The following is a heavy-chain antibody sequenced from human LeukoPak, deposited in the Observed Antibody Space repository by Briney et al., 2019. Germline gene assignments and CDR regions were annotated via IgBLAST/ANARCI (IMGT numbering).Heavy chain of an antibody. D-gene: IGHD4-17*01. J-gene: IGHJ4*02. V-gene: IGHV4-34*01. CDR1: GGSFSGYY. CDR2: INHSGST. Sequence: SETLSLTCAVYGGSFSGYYWSWIRQPPGKGLEWIGEINHSGSTNYNLSLKSRVTMSVDTSKNHFSLNLSSVTAADTAVYYCALLTTVTSYYFDYWGQGTLVTVSS. CDR3: ALLTTVTSYYFDY.